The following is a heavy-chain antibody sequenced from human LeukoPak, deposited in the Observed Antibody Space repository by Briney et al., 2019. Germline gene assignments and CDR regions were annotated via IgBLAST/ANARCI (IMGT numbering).Heavy chain of an antibody. D-gene: IGHD6-13*01. CDR2: ISANGGGT. CDR1: GFTFSNYA. CDR3: AKGSSPLDY. V-gene: IGHV3-23*01. Sequence: PGGSLRLSCAASGFTFSNYAMSWVRQAPGKGLEWVSAISANGGGTYYADSVKGRFTISRDNSKNTLYLQMNSLRAEDTAVYYCAKGSSPLDYWGQGTLVTVSS. J-gene: IGHJ4*02.